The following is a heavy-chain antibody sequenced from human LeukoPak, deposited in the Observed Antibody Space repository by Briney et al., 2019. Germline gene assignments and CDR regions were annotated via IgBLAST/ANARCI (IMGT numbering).Heavy chain of an antibody. D-gene: IGHD3-22*01. CDR3: AKSSYYDASGYYREYYFDY. Sequence: PGGSLRLSCAASGFTVSSNYMSWVRQAPGKGLEWVSVIYGGGSTYYADSVKGRFTISRDKTKNTLYLQMNSLRAEDTAVYYCAKSSYYDASGYYREYYFDYWGQGTLVTVSS. CDR2: IYGGGST. V-gene: IGHV3-53*01. CDR1: GFTVSSNY. J-gene: IGHJ4*02.